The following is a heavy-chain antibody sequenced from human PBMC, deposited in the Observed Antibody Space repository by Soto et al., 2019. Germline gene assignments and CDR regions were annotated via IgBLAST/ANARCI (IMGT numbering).Heavy chain of an antibody. D-gene: IGHD5-12*01. CDR2: TYFRSKWYN. CDR3: AKGNNLGPKTGYAFDP. Sequence: XQTLSLTCAISGDGVSSNTASWNWIRHSPSRGLEWLLRTYFRSKWYNDYAVSLKSRIIINPNTSNNQFSLQLNSVTPEDTAVYFCAKGNNLGPKTGYAFDPWGQGIMVTVSS. CDR1: GDGVSSNTAS. V-gene: IGHV6-1*01. J-gene: IGHJ5*02.